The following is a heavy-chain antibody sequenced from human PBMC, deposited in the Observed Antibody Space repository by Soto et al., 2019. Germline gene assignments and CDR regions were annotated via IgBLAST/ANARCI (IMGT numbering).Heavy chain of an antibody. J-gene: IGHJ4*01. V-gene: IGHV1-18*01. D-gene: IGHD1-26*01. CDR1: GFSFTTYT. Sequence: ASVKVSCKASGFSFTTYTVTWVRQAPGQGLEWMGWLNPSNGNTKTAQSLQGRVTLTTDTSTGTAYMGLRSLRSDDTAIYYCARDPGAATFDYWGQGTLVTVSS. CDR3: ARDPGAATFDY. CDR2: LNPSNGNT.